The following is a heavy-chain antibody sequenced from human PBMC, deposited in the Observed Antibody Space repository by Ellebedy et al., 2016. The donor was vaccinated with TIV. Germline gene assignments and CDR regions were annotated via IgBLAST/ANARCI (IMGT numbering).Heavy chain of an antibody. CDR3: AREGSSGRSNYDFWSGYYYYYGMDV. CDR1: GFTFSDYY. J-gene: IGHJ6*02. D-gene: IGHD3-3*01. CDR2: ISSSGSTI. V-gene: IGHV3-11*01. Sequence: GGSLRLSCAASGFTFSDYYMSWIRQAPGKGLEWVSYISSSGSTIFYADSVKGRFTISRDNAKNSLYLQMNSLSAEDTAVYYCAREGSSGRSNYDFWSGYYYYYGMDVWGQGATVTVSS.